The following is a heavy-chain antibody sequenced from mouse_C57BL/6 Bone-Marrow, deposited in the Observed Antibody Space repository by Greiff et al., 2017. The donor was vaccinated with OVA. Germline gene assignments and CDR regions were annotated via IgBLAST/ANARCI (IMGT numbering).Heavy chain of an antibody. CDR1: GFTFSSYA. V-gene: IGHV5-4*03. J-gene: IGHJ4*01. CDR2: ISDGGSYT. Sequence: EVKLMESGGGLVKPGGSLKLSCAASGFTFSSYAMSWVRQTPEKRLEWVATISDGGSYTYYPDNVKGRFTISRDKAKNNLYLQMSHLQSEDTAMYYCARYYDHYAMGYWGQVATVTVSS. D-gene: IGHD2-4*01. CDR3: ARYYDHYAMGY.